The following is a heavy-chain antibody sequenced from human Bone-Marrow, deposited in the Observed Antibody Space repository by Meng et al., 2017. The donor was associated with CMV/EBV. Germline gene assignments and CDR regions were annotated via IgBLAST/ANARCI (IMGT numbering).Heavy chain of an antibody. J-gene: IGHJ4*02. CDR3: ARVGPLSYYDFWSGYYTVDY. Sequence: GESLKISCAASGFTFSSYSMNWVRQAPGKGLEWVSYISSSSSTIYYADSVKGRFTISRDNAKNSLYLQMNSLRAEDTAVYYCARVGPLSYYDFWSGYYTVDYWGQGTLVTVSS. CDR2: ISSSSSTI. V-gene: IGHV3-48*04. CDR1: GFTFSSYS. D-gene: IGHD3-3*01.